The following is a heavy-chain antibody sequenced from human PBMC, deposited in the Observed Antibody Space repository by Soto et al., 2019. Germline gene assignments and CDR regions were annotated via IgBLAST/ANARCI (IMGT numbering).Heavy chain of an antibody. CDR3: ASAVASRSSGYINWFDP. CDR1: GGTFSSYA. CDR2: IIPIFGTA. J-gene: IGHJ5*02. V-gene: IGHV1-69*06. D-gene: IGHD3-22*01. Sequence: SVKVSCKASGGTFSSYAISWVRQAPGQGLEWMGGIIPIFGTADYAQKFQGRVTITADKSTSTAYMELSSLRSEDTAVYYCASAVASRSSGYINWFDPWGQGTLVTVSS.